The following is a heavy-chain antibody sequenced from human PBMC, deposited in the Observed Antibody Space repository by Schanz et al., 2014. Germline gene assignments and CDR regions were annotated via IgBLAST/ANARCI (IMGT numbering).Heavy chain of an antibody. D-gene: IGHD3-10*01. CDR1: GFDFNSYS. Sequence: DVQLLESGGGLVQPGGSLRLSCEASGFDFNSYSMNWVRQVPGKGLEWLSYIATSSSTRHYADSVKGRFTISRDNAKNSVSLQMRRLRVEDTAVYYCASGVHVSSLQKGLQFWGRGTLVIVSS. V-gene: IGHV3-48*01. CDR3: ASGVHVSSLQKGLQF. J-gene: IGHJ1*01. CDR2: IATSSSTR.